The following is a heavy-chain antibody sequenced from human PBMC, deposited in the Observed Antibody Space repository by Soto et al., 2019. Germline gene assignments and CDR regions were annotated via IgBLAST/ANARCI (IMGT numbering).Heavy chain of an antibody. J-gene: IGHJ4*02. CDR2: ISGSGGST. CDR1: GFTFSSYA. CDR3: AKEPIVVVTATPDY. V-gene: IGHV3-23*01. D-gene: IGHD2-21*02. Sequence: EVQLLESGGGLVQPGGSLRLSCAASGFTFSSYAMSWVRQAPGKGLEWVSAISGSGGSTYYADSVKGRFTISRDNSKNTRYLQMNSLGAEDTAVYYCAKEPIVVVTATPDYWGQGTLVTVSS.